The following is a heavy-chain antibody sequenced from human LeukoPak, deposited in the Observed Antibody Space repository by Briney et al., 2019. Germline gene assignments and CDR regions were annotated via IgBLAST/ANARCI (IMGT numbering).Heavy chain of an antibody. V-gene: IGHV3-48*04. J-gene: IGHJ4*02. CDR1: GFTFNAYS. CDR2: IISRGDTA. D-gene: IGHD2-8*02. CDR3: ARGRGYCTGVSCDIDY. Sequence: GGSLRLSCAASGFTFNAYSMNWVRQAPGKGLEWVSNIISRGDTAHYAASVKGRFTISRDNAKNSVFLHLNSLRGDDTAVYYCARGRGYCTGVSCDIDYWGQGTLVTVSS.